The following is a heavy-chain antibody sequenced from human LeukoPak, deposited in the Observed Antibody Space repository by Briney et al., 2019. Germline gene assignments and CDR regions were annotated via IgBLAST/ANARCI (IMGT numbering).Heavy chain of an antibody. J-gene: IGHJ4*02. D-gene: IGHD6-13*01. Sequence: GRSLRLSCAASGFTISSYGMHWVRQAPGKGLEWVAVIWYDGSNKYYADSVKGRFTISRDNSKNTLYLQMNSLRAEDTAVYYCANIPFGGSAAALYYFDYWGQGTLVTVSS. CDR3: ANIPFGGSAAALYYFDY. V-gene: IGHV3-33*06. CDR2: IWYDGSNK. CDR1: GFTISSYG.